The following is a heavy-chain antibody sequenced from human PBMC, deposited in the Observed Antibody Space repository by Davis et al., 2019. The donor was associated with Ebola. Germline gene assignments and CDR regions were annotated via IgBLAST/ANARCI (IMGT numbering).Heavy chain of an antibody. CDR1: GGSISSYY. V-gene: IGHV4-59*01. CDR2: IYYSGST. J-gene: IGHJ6*03. Sequence: PGGSLRLSCTVSGGSISSYYWSWIRQPPGKGLEWIGYIYYSGSTNYNPSLKSRVTISVDTSKNQFSLKLSSVTAADTAVYYCARRPSYYYYMDVWGKGTTVTVSS. CDR3: ARRPSYYYYMDV.